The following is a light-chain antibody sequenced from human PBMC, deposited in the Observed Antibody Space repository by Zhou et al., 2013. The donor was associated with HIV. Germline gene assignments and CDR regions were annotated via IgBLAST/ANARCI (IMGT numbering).Light chain of an antibody. CDR1: QGINSW. J-gene: IGKJ1*01. V-gene: IGKV1D-16*01. CDR3: QQYYDYPWT. Sequence: DIQMTQSPSTLSASVGARVTITCRASQGINSWLAWYQQKPGEAPKLLIFGASTLQGAVPSRFSGSGSGTDFTLTISCLQSADFATYYCQQYYDYPWTFGQGTKVEVK. CDR2: GAS.